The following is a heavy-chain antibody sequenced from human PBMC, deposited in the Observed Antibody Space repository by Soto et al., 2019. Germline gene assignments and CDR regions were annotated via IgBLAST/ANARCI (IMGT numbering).Heavy chain of an antibody. Sequence: GGSLRLSCAASGFTFSTYAMSWVRQAPGKGLEWVSAISHYGGTTYYADSVKGRFTISRDNSKNTLYLQMNSLRAEDTAVYYCATISYSSGWYGGYWGQGTLVTVSS. CDR1: GFTFSTYA. V-gene: IGHV3-23*01. D-gene: IGHD6-19*01. CDR3: ATISYSSGWYGGY. CDR2: ISHYGGTT. J-gene: IGHJ4*02.